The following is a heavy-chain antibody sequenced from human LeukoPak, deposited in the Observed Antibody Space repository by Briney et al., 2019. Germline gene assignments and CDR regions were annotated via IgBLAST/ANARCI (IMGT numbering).Heavy chain of an antibody. CDR3: ARVKVAGYSSGWYLGYFDY. V-gene: IGHV4-61*02. CDR1: GGSISSGSYY. CDR2: IYTSGST. J-gene: IGHJ4*02. Sequence: SQTLSLTCTVSGGSISSGSYYWSWIRQPAGKGLEWIGRIYTSGSTNYNPSLKSRVTISVDTSKTQFSLKLSSVTAADTAVYYCARVKVAGYSSGWYLGYFDYWGQGTLATVSS. D-gene: IGHD6-19*01.